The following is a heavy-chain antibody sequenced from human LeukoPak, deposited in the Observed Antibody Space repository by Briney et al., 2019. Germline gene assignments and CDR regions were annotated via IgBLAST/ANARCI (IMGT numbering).Heavy chain of an antibody. D-gene: IGHD2-2*01. CDR3: ARSIGPGCSSTSCFVSFDY. CDR1: EYSFSTYW. V-gene: IGHV5-51*01. CDR2: IYPGDSDT. Sequence: GGSLRLSCKGSEYSFSTYWIAWVRQMPGKGLEWMGIIYPGDSDTRYSPSFQGQVTISADKSVRTAYLQWSSLKASDTAMYYCARSIGPGCSSTSCFVSFDYWGQGTLLTVSS. J-gene: IGHJ4*02.